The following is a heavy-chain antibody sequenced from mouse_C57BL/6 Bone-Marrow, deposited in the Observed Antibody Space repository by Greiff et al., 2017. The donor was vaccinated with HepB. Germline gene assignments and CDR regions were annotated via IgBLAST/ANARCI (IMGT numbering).Heavy chain of an antibody. V-gene: IGHV5-4*01. Sequence: EVQVVESGGGLVKPGGSLKLSCAASGFTFSSYAMSWVRQTPEKRLEWVATISDGGSYTYYPDNVKGRFTISRDNAKNNLYLQMSHLKSEDTAMYYCARDEGLRRGYYYAMDYWGQGTSVTVSS. D-gene: IGHD2-2*01. CDR2: ISDGGSYT. J-gene: IGHJ4*01. CDR1: GFTFSSYA. CDR3: ARDEGLRRGYYYAMDY.